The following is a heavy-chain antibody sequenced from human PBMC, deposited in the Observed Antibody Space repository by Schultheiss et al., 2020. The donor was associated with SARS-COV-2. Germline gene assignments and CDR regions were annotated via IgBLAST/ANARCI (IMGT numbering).Heavy chain of an antibody. CDR1: GGSISSGGYY. J-gene: IGHJ4*02. V-gene: IGHV4-31*03. CDR2: IYYSGST. CDR3: ARLVGELLLYYFDY. Sequence: SETLSLTCTVSGGSISSGGYYWSWIRQHPGKGLEWIGYIYYSGSTYYNPSLKSRVTISVDTSKNQFSLKLSSVTAADTAVYYCARLVGELLLYYFDYWGQGTLVTVSS. D-gene: IGHD1-26*01.